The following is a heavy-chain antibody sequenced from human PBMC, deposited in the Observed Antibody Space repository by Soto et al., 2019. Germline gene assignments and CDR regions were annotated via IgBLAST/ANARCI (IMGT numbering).Heavy chain of an antibody. Sequence: GGSVRLSXAASGFTFSNYGMHWVRQAPGKGLEWVAIIWHDGNNKYYADSVKGRFTISRDNSKNTLYLQMNSLRAEDTAVYYCAKAPPSVVVPAAIDYWGQGTLVTVSS. CDR2: IWHDGNNK. CDR1: GFTFSNYG. J-gene: IGHJ4*02. CDR3: AKAPPSVVVPAAIDY. D-gene: IGHD2-2*02. V-gene: IGHV3-30*02.